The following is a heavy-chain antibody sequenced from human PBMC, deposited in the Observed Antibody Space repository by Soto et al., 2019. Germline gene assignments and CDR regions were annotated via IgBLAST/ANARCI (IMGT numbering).Heavy chain of an antibody. CDR3: ATCGGDCYLNY. CDR2: ISYDGSNK. V-gene: IGHV3-30*03. Sequence: GGSLRLSCAASGFTFSSYGMHWVRQAPSKGLEWVAVISYDGSNKYYADSVKGRFTISRDNSKNTLYLQMNSLRAEDTAVYYCATCGGDCYLNYWGQGALVTVSS. J-gene: IGHJ4*02. CDR1: GFTFSSYG. D-gene: IGHD2-21*02.